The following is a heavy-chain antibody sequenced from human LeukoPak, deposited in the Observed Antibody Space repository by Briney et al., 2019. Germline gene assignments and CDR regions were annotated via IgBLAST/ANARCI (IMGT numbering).Heavy chain of an antibody. J-gene: IGHJ4*02. CDR2: ISGSGGTT. D-gene: IGHD2-15*01. Sequence: PGGSLRLSCAASGFTFSTCAMSWVRQAPGKGLEWVSAISGSGGTTYYTDSVKGRFTISRDNSKKTLYLQMNSLRAEDTAEYYCAMRCSGNYYDYWGQGTLVTVSS. CDR3: AMRCSGNYYDY. V-gene: IGHV3-23*01. CDR1: GFTFSTCA.